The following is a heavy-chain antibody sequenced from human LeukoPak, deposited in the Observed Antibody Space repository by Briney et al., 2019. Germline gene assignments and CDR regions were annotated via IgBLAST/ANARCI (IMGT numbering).Heavy chain of an antibody. V-gene: IGHV3-23*01. Sequence: HAGGSLRLSCAASGFTFSSYSMNWVRQAPGKGPEWVSAISGSGGSTYYADSVKGRFTISRDNSKNTLYLQMNSLRAEDTAVYYCAKDPHRDIAPAFDIWGQGTMVTVSS. CDR2: ISGSGGST. J-gene: IGHJ3*02. CDR1: GFTFSSYS. CDR3: AKDPHRDIAPAFDI. D-gene: IGHD2-15*01.